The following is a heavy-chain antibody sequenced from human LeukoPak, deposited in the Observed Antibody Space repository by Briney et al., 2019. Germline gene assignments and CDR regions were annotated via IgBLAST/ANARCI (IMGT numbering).Heavy chain of an antibody. CDR2: INHSGST. Sequence: SETLSLTCAVYGGSFSGYYWSWIRQPPGKGLEWIGEINHSGSTNYNPSLKSRVTISVDTSKNQFSLKLSSVTAADTAVYYCARGGLRIAARLRRDYYYGMDVWGQGTTVTVSS. J-gene: IGHJ6*02. D-gene: IGHD6-6*01. CDR1: GGSFSGYY. CDR3: ARGGLRIAARLRRDYYYGMDV. V-gene: IGHV4-34*01.